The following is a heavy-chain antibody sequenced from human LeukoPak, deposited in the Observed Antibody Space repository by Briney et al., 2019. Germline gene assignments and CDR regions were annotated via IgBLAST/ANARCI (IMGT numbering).Heavy chain of an antibody. J-gene: IGHJ4*02. CDR3: ARSGWYGSGSYYDRNFDY. Sequence: PSETLSLTCTVSGGSISSSSYYSGWIRHPPGRGLEWIGRIYYSGSTYYNPSLRSRVTISVDTSKNQFSLKLSSVTAADTAVYYCARSGWYGSGSYYDRNFDYWGQGTLVTVSS. D-gene: IGHD3-10*01. CDR2: IYYSGST. CDR1: GGSISSSSYY. V-gene: IGHV4-39*01.